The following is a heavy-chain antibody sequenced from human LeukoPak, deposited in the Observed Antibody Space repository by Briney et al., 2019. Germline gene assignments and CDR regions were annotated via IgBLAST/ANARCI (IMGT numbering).Heavy chain of an antibody. J-gene: IGHJ4*02. V-gene: IGHV3-30*03. CDR1: GFTFSSYG. D-gene: IGHD4-17*01. CDR2: ISYDGSNK. CDR3: VRSDYGDYGD. Sequence: PGGSLRLSCAASGFTFSSYGMHWVRQAPGKGLEWVAVISYDGSNKYYADSVKGRFTISGDNSKNTLYLQMNSLRVEDTAVYYCVRSDYGDYGDWGQGTLVTVSS.